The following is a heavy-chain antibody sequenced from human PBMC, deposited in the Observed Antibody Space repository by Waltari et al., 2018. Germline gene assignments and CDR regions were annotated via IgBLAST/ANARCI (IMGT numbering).Heavy chain of an antibody. CDR3: ARLGGNTPKSSGWYPYYYYYYMDV. Sequence: QLQLQESRPGLVKPSETLSLTCPVSGGSISSSSYYWGWIRQPPVQGPARIGSIYYSGSNYYNPSLKGRVTISVDTSKNQFSLKRSSVTAADTAVYYCARLGGNTPKSSGWYPYYYYYYMDVWGKGTTVTVSS. J-gene: IGHJ6*03. V-gene: IGHV4-39*01. D-gene: IGHD6-19*01. CDR2: IYYSGSN. CDR1: GGSISSSSYY.